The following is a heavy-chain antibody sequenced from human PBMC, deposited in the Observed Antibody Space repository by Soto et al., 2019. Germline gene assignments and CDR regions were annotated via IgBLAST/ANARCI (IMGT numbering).Heavy chain of an antibody. J-gene: IGHJ4*02. Sequence: EVQLVESGGGLVKPGGSLRLSCAASGFTFSSHTMNWVRQAPGKGLEWVSSITSSSRDVFYADSVKGRFTISRDNAKNSPYLQMNSLRAEDTAVYYCVKEAEGFDYWGQGTLVTVSS. CDR1: GFTFSSHT. CDR2: ITSSSRDV. V-gene: IGHV3-21*01. CDR3: VKEAEGFDY. D-gene: IGHD6-25*01.